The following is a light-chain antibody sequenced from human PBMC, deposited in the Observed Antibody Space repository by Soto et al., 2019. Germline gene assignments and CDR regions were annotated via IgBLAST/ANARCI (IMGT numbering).Light chain of an antibody. CDR1: SSDVGGYNY. CDR3: SSYTSSSTYV. Sequence: QSVLTQLASVSGSPEQSITISCTGTSSDVGGYNYVSWYQQHPGKAPKPMIYEVSNRPSGVSNRFSGSKSGNTASLTISGLQAEDEADYYCSSYTSSSTYVFGTGTKVTVL. V-gene: IGLV2-14*01. J-gene: IGLJ1*01. CDR2: EVS.